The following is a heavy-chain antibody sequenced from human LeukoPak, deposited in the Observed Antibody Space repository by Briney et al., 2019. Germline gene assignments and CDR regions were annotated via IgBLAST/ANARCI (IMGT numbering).Heavy chain of an antibody. CDR1: GYTFNGYY. J-gene: IGHJ4*02. Sequence: ASVKVSCKASGYTFNGYYIHWVRQAPGQGLEWMGWISPNTGGTKFAQKFQGRVTITRDTSISTAYMELSRLRSGDTAVYYCARVVRVGGYSRNFDYWGQGTLVTVSS. D-gene: IGHD4-23*01. CDR2: ISPNTGGT. CDR3: ARVVRVGGYSRNFDY. V-gene: IGHV1-2*02.